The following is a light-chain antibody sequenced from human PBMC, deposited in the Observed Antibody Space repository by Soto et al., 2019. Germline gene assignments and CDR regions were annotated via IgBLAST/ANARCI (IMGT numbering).Light chain of an antibody. CDR1: QTIYDC. CDR3: QQNYSPLLS. CDR2: GAP. Sequence: DIQMTQSPSSLSASVGDRVTITCRASQTIYDCVTWFQRRPGKAPKVLIYGAPTLQSGVPARFSGSGSGTEFTLTITNFQPEDFATYYCQQNYSPLLSFGGGTKVDIK. J-gene: IGKJ4*01. V-gene: IGKV1-39*01.